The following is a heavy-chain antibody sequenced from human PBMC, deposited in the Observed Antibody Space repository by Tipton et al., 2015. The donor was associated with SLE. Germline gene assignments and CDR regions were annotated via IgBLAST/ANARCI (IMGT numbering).Heavy chain of an antibody. V-gene: IGHV3-48*01. CDR2: ISSSSSTI. Sequence: SLRLSCAASGFTFSSYSMNWVRQAPGKGLEWVSYISSSSSTIYYAGSVKGRFTISRDNAKNSLYLQMDSLRAEDTAVYYCASLVVVPAATGDYWGQGTLVTVSS. CDR3: ASLVVVPAATGDY. D-gene: IGHD2-2*01. J-gene: IGHJ4*02. CDR1: GFTFSSYS.